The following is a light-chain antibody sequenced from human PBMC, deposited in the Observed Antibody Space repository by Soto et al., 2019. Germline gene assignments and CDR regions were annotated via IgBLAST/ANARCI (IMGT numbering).Light chain of an antibody. V-gene: IGKV2-28*01. CDR1: QSLLHTNGYNY. Sequence: DIVMTQSPLSLPVTPGEPASISCKSSQSLLHTNGYNYLDWYLQKPGQSPKLLISLNSNRASGVXDXXRGSGSGTYFTLKISRVETEDVVVYYCMQALQPPLTFGQGTRLEMK. J-gene: IGKJ5*01. CDR2: LNS. CDR3: MQALQPPLT.